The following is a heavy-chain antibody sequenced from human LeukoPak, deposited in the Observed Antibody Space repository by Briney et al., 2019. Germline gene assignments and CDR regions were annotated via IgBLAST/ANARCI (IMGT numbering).Heavy chain of an antibody. Sequence: GGSLRLSCAASGFTFSSYAMSWVRQAPGKGLEWVSAISGSGGSTYYADSVKGRFTISGDNSKNTLYLQMNGLRAEDTAVYYCAKDRSIVGASTFDYWGQGTLVTVSS. D-gene: IGHD1-26*01. V-gene: IGHV3-23*01. CDR2: ISGSGGST. J-gene: IGHJ4*02. CDR3: AKDRSIVGASTFDY. CDR1: GFTFSSYA.